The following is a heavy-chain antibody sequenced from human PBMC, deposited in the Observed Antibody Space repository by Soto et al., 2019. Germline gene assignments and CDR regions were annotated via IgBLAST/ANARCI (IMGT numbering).Heavy chain of an antibody. CDR1: GFTLSSYW. CDR2: INSGGSNT. D-gene: IGHD3-10*01. Sequence: GGSLRLSCAASGFTLSSYWMHWVRQAPGKGLVWVSGINSGGSNTNYADSVKGRFTISRDNAKNTLYLQMNSLRAEDTAVYYCARELRSGNSGDYWGQGTLVTVSS. J-gene: IGHJ4*02. V-gene: IGHV3-74*01. CDR3: ARELRSGNSGDY.